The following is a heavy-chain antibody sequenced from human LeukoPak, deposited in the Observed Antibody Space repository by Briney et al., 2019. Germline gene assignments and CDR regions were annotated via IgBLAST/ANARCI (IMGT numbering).Heavy chain of an antibody. D-gene: IGHD2-2*01. CDR2: ISGSGGST. J-gene: IGHJ3*02. Sequence: GGSLRLSCAASGFTFSSYAMSWVRQAPGKGLEWVSAISGSGGSTYYADSVKGRFTISRDNSKNTLYLQMNSLRAEDTAVYYCARSIVVVPAAEYICGQGTMVTVSS. CDR1: GFTFSSYA. CDR3: ARSIVVVPAAEYI. V-gene: IGHV3-23*01.